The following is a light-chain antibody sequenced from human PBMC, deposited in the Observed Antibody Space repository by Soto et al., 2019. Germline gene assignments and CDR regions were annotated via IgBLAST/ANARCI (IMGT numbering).Light chain of an antibody. Sequence: EIRTTQSPSTVPASVGDRDTVSCRDSQNVSRWLAWYQQKPGRAPNLLIYAVSSLETGVPSRFSGSGSGTEFTLTISSLQPEDFATYYCQQLNSYPITFGQGTRLEVK. J-gene: IGKJ5*01. CDR2: AVS. V-gene: IGKV1-5*01. CDR3: QQLNSYPIT. CDR1: QNVSRW.